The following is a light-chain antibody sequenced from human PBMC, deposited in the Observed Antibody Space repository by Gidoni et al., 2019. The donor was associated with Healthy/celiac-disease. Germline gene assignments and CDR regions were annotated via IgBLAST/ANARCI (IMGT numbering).Light chain of an antibody. CDR1: SSDVGGYNY. V-gene: IGLV2-14*01. Sequence: QSALTQPASVSGSPGQSITISCTGTSSDVGGYNYVSWYQQHPCKAPKLMFYEVSNRPAGVANRFSGSKSGNTASLTISGLQAEDDADYYCSSYTSSSTFYVFGTGTKVTVL. J-gene: IGLJ1*01. CDR2: EVS. CDR3: SSYTSSSTFYV.